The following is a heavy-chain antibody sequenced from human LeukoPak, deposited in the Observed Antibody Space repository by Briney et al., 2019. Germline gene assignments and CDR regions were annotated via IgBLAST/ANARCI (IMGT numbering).Heavy chain of an antibody. CDR2: IYSGGST. V-gene: IGHV3-66*01. Sequence: GGSLRLSCAASGFTVSSNYMSWVRQAPGKGLEWVSVIYSGGSTYYADSVKGRFTISRDNSKNTLYLQMNSLRAEDTAVYYCARDRCGSRKGCRYFDYRGQGTLVTVSS. CDR1: GFTVSSNY. J-gene: IGHJ4*02. CDR3: ARDRCGSRKGCRYFDY. D-gene: IGHD1-26*01.